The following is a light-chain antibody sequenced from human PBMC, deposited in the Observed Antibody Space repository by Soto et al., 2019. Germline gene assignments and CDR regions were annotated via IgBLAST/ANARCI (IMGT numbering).Light chain of an antibody. J-gene: IGLJ7*01. Sequence: QSVLTQPPSVSGAPGQRVTISCTGSSSNIGAGYDVHWYQQLPGTAPKLLISGDTNRPSGVPDRFSGSKSGTSASLAIAGLQDEDEADYYCQSYDNSLSGWLFGGGTQLTVL. CDR2: GDT. CDR3: QSYDNSLSGWL. V-gene: IGLV1-40*01. CDR1: SSNIGAGYD.